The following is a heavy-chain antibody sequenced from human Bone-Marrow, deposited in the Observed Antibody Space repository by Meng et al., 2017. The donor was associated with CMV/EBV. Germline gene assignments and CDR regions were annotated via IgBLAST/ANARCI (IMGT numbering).Heavy chain of an antibody. CDR1: GFTFNRYS. CDR3: AKLRGYSFQDYFDY. V-gene: IGHV3-30-3*02. D-gene: IGHD5-18*01. CDR2: ISYDGSKT. J-gene: IGHJ4*02. Sequence: GGSLRLSCVVSGFTFNRYSLHWVRQAPGKGLEWLAVISYDGSKTYYTDSVKGRFTVSRDNSKNTLYLQMNSLRAEDTAVYYCAKLRGYSFQDYFDYWGQGTLVTVSS.